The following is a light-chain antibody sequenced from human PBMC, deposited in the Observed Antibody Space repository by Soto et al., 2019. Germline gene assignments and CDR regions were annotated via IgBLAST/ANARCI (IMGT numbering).Light chain of an antibody. CDR1: QSFSSN. J-gene: IGKJ4*01. Sequence: IVLTQSPGTLSLSPGERATLSCRASQSFSSNLAWYQQRPGQAPRLLIYGASTRASGVPDRFSGSGSGTEFILTISSLQSEDSAVYYCQQYDVWPALTFGGGTKVDIK. V-gene: IGKV3-15*01. CDR2: GAS. CDR3: QQYDVWPALT.